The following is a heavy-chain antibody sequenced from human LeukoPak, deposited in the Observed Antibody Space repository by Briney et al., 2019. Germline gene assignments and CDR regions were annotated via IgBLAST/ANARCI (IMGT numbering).Heavy chain of an antibody. J-gene: IGHJ4*02. Sequence: GRSLRLSCAASGFTFSSYGTHWVRQAPGKGLEWVAVIWYDGSNKYYADSVKGRFTISRDNSKNTLYLQMNSLRAEDTAVYYCARDGPLDTAMILGYWGQGTLVTVSS. CDR2: IWYDGSNK. CDR1: GFTFSSYG. V-gene: IGHV3-33*01. CDR3: ARDGPLDTAMILGY. D-gene: IGHD5-18*01.